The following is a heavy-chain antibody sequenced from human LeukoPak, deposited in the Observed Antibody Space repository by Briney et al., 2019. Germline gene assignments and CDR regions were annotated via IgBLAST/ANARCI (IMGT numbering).Heavy chain of an antibody. D-gene: IGHD3-10*01. CDR2: IYYSGST. J-gene: IGHJ4*02. CDR3: ARGTYYYGSGSSTNLDY. V-gene: IGHV4-59*12. Sequence: PSETLSLTCTVSGGSTSSYYWSWIRQPPGKGLEWIGYIYYSGSTYYNPSLKSRVTISVDASKNQFSLKLSSVTAADTAVYYCARGTYYYGSGSSTNLDYWGQGTLVTVSS. CDR1: GGSTSSYY.